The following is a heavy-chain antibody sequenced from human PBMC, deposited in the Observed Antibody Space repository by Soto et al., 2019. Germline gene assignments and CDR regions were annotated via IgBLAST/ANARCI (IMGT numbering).Heavy chain of an antibody. J-gene: IGHJ6*02. CDR1: GCTFSDYY. D-gene: IGHD5-18*01. CDR2: ITASGSTI. CDR3: ERDVYSYGVGNGMDV. Sequence: GWLRRACSASGCTFSDYYINWIRQAAGKGLEWVSYITASGSTIFYADSVKVRFTVSRDNAKNSLYLQMNSLRVEDTAVYYCERDVYSYGVGNGMDVWGQGTKVTVSS. V-gene: IGHV3-11*01.